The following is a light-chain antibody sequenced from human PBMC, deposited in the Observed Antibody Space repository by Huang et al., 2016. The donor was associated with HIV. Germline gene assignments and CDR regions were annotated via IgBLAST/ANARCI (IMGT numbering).Light chain of an antibody. J-gene: IGKJ5*01. CDR1: QSLLYRSNNKNY. CDR2: WAS. Sequence: DIVMTQSPDSLAVSLGERATINCKSSQSLLYRSNNKNYLAWYQQKPGQPPKLLIDWASTRESGVPDRFSGSGSGTDFTLTISSLQAEDVAVYHCQQFYSTPITFGQGTRLEIK. V-gene: IGKV4-1*01. CDR3: QQFYSTPIT.